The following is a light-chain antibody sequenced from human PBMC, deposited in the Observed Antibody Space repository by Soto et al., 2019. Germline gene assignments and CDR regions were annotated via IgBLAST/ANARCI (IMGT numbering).Light chain of an antibody. J-gene: IGKJ4*01. CDR2: DTS. CDR3: QRYNNWPLT. Sequence: EIVMTQSPATLSVSPGERSTLSCRASQSVSSYLAWYQQKPGQAPSLLIYDTSTRATGVPARFSGSRSGTEFTLTINSLQSEGFAVYYCQRYNNWPLTFGGGTKVDIK. V-gene: IGKV3-15*01. CDR1: QSVSSY.